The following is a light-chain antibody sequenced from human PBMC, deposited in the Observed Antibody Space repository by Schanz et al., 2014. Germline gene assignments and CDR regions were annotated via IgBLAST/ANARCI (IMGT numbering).Light chain of an antibody. J-gene: IGKJ2*01. V-gene: IGKV1-39*01. CDR3: QQSYLAPDT. CDR2: AAS. Sequence: DIQMTQSPSSLSASVGDRVTITCRASQSISSYLNWYQQKPGKAPKLLIYAASSLQSGVPSRFSGSGYGTDFTLTITSLQPEDFASYYCQQSYLAPDTFGQGTYLEIK. CDR1: QSISSY.